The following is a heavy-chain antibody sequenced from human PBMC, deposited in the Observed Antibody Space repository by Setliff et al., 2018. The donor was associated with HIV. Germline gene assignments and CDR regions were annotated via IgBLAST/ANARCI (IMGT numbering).Heavy chain of an antibody. Sequence: ASVKVSCKASGYSFARYGLSWVRQASGQGHGWMGWISGVNGNTNYAKSFQDRVAMTTGTATSTAYMEMRSLRSDDTAGYFSATLPYRSAWFSGGHYAFEIRGQGRMVTVSS. CDR2: ISGVNGNT. D-gene: IGHD6-19*01. V-gene: IGHV1-18*01. CDR3: ATLPYRSAWFSGGHYAFEI. J-gene: IGHJ3*02. CDR1: GYSFARYG.